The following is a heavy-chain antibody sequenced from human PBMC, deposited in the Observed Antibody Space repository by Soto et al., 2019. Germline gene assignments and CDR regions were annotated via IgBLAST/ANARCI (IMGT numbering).Heavy chain of an antibody. Sequence: QVQLVESGGGVVQPGRSLRLSCTASGFSFTNYGMHWVRQAPGKGLEWVALISSDGSNKYHADSVRGRFTISRDNSKNFLNLQKSSLRAEATAVFYSAKDHYFYPSGSYSPYYVDYWGQGTLVTVSS. D-gene: IGHD3-10*01. CDR2: ISSDGSNK. V-gene: IGHV3-30*18. CDR1: GFSFTNYG. J-gene: IGHJ4*02. CDR3: AKDHYFYPSGSYSPYYVDY.